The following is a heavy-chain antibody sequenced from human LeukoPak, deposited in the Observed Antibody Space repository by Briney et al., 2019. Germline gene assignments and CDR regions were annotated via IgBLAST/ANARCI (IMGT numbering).Heavy chain of an antibody. Sequence: GASVKVSCKASGYTFTGYYMHWVRQAPGQGLEWMGWINPNSGGTNYAQKFQGRVTMTRDKSISTAYLQWSSLKASDTAMYYCARVDTAMVWYYFDYWGQGTLVTVSP. J-gene: IGHJ4*02. CDR2: INPNSGGT. V-gene: IGHV1-2*02. CDR3: ARVDTAMVWYYFDY. D-gene: IGHD5-18*01. CDR1: GYTFTGYY.